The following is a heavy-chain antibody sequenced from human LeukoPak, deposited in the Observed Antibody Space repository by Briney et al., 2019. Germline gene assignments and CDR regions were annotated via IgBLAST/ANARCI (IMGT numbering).Heavy chain of an antibody. Sequence: SETLSLTCAVYGGSFSGYYWSWIRQLPGKGLEWIGEINHSGSTNYNPSLKSRVTISVDTSKNQFSLKLSSVTAADTAVYYCARVMVSRPWYFDLWGRGTLVTVSS. CDR3: ARVMVSRPWYFDL. CDR2: INHSGST. CDR1: GGSFSGYY. V-gene: IGHV4-34*01. J-gene: IGHJ2*01. D-gene: IGHD2-8*01.